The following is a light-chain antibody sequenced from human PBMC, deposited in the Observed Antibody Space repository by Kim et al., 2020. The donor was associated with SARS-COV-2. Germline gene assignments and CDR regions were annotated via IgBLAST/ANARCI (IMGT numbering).Light chain of an antibody. J-gene: IGLJ3*02. V-gene: IGLV2-23*02. CDR2: EVT. CDR3: CSSAASNASVV. Sequence: SSTISCIGTSGDVGSYNLVSWFHQHPGKAPKLIIYEVTKRPAGVSDRFSGSKSGNTASLTIFGLQAEDESDYYCCSSAASNASVVFGGGTQLTVL. CDR1: SGDVGSYNL.